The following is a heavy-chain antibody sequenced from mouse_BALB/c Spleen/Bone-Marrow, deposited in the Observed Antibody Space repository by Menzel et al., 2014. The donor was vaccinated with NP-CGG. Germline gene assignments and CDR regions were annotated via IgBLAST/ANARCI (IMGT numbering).Heavy chain of an antibody. J-gene: IGHJ3*01. Sequence: LVESGAELVRPGSSVKISCKASGYAFSSYWMNWVRQRPGQGLEWIGQIYPGDGDTNYNGKFKGKATLTADKSSSTAYMQLSSLTSEDSAVYFCARRGLWFAYWGQGTLVTVSA. CDR2: IYPGDGDT. V-gene: IGHV1-80*01. CDR1: GYAFSSYW. CDR3: ARRGLWFAY.